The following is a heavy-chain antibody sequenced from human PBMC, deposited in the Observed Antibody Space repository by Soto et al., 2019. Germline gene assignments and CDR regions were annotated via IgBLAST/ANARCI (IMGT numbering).Heavy chain of an antibody. Sequence: QVQLVQSGAEVKKPGSSVKVSCKASGGTFSSYAISWVRQAPGQGLEWMGGIIPIFGTANYAQKFQGRVTITADKSTSTAYMELSSLRSEDTAVYYCARGRDCSGGSCYSGSLGWFAPWGQGTLFTVSS. D-gene: IGHD2-15*01. CDR1: GGTFSSYA. CDR2: IIPIFGTA. J-gene: IGHJ5*02. V-gene: IGHV1-69*06. CDR3: ARGRDCSGGSCYSGSLGWFAP.